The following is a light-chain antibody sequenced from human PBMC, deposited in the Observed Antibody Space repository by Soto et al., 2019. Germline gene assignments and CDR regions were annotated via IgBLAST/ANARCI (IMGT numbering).Light chain of an antibody. Sequence: DIQLTQPPSFLSPSVETRFPITGRPSQGITSYLAWNQQEPGKAPKLLIYAVSTLQSGVPSRFSGSGSGTEFTLTISSLQPEDFATYYCQQLNTYPLIFGGGTKVEIK. CDR1: QGITSY. CDR2: AVS. V-gene: IGKV1-9*01. CDR3: QQLNTYPLI. J-gene: IGKJ4*01.